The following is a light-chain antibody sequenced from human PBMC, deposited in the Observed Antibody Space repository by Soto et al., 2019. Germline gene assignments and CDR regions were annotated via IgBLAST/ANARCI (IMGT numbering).Light chain of an antibody. CDR3: VSYATSTTLYV. CDR2: EVT. V-gene: IGLV2-14*01. Sequence: QSALTQPASVSGSPGQSITISCTATSSDVGSFNYVSWYQHHPGKAPKLMIYEVTSRPSGVSNRFSGSKSGNTAPLTISGLQAEDEADYYCVSYATSTTLYVFGSGTKVTVL. CDR1: SSDVGSFNY. J-gene: IGLJ1*01.